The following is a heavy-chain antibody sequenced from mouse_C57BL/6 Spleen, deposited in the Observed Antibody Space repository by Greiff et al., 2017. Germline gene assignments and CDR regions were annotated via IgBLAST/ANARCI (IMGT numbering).Heavy chain of an antibody. CDR1: GFTFSSYG. J-gene: IGHJ2*01. V-gene: IGHV5-6*01. CDR2: ISSGGSST. D-gene: IGHD2-2*01. Sequence: EVQLVESGADLVKPGGSLKLSCAASGFTFSSYGMSWVRQTPDKRLEWVATISSGGSSTYYPASVKGQFTIPRDNAKNTLYLQMSSLKSEDAAMYYCASHRNGYDCYFDYWGQGTTLTVSS. CDR3: ASHRNGYDCYFDY.